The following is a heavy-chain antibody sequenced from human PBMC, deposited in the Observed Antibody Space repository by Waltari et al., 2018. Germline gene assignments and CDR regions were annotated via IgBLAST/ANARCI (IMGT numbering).Heavy chain of an antibody. CDR3: ARRGYSSSPYYYMDV. CDR1: GGSISSRSDY. J-gene: IGHJ6*03. CDR2: IYYSGST. D-gene: IGHD6-6*01. V-gene: IGHV4-39*01. Sequence: QLQLQESGPGLVKRSETLALTCTVAGGSISSRSDYWGWIRQPPGKGLEWIGRIYYSGSTYYNPSLKSRVTISVDTSKNQFSLKLSSVTAADTAVYYCARRGYSSSPYYYMDVWGKGTTVTVSS.